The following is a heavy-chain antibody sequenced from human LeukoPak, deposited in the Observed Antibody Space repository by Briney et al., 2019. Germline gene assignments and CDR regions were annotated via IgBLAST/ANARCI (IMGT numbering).Heavy chain of an antibody. CDR3: ARSSAVAAPNFDY. J-gene: IGHJ4*02. Sequence: GGSLRLSCAASGFTFSYYGMHWVRQAPGKGLEWVAVIWYDGSNKYYADSVKGRFTISRDNSKNTLYLQMNSLRAEDTAVYYCARSSAVAAPNFDYWGQGTLVTVSS. CDR2: IWYDGSNK. CDR1: GFTFSYYG. D-gene: IGHD6-19*01. V-gene: IGHV3-33*01.